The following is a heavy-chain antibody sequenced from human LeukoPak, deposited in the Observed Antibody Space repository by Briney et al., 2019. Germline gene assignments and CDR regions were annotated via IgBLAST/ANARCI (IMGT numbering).Heavy chain of an antibody. CDR1: GGSVSSSGYY. CDR3: ARLYYYDTSGYYTLNWFDP. Sequence: PSETLSLTCTVSGGSVSSSGYYWGWVRQPPGKGLEWIGSIYFSGSTYHNPSLKSRVTISVDASKNQSSLRLSSVTAADTAVYYCARLYYYDTSGYYTLNWFDPWGQGTLVTVSS. CDR2: IYFSGST. D-gene: IGHD3-22*01. V-gene: IGHV4-39*01. J-gene: IGHJ5*02.